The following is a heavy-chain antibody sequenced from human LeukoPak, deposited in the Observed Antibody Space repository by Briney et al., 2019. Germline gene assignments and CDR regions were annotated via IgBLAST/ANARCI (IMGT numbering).Heavy chain of an antibody. CDR3: ARDLDCGGDCYRLFDY. CDR1: GFTFSSYA. J-gene: IGHJ4*02. CDR2: ISGSGGST. V-gene: IGHV3-23*01. D-gene: IGHD2-21*02. Sequence: GGSLRLSCAASGFTFSSYAMSWVRQAPGKGLEWVSAISGSGGSTYYADSVKGRFTISRDNSKNSLYLQMNSLRAEDTAVYYCARDLDCGGDCYRLFDYWGQGTLVTVSS.